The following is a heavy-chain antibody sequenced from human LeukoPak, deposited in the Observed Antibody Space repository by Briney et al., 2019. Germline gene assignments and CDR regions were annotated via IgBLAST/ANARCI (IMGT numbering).Heavy chain of an antibody. CDR1: GDSINSLDL. Sequence: SETLSLTCTVSGDSINSLDLWSWVRQPPGKGLEWIGEMYLSGTTHSNPSVKSRVTISIDKSKNQFFLNLSSVTAADTAVYYCASVDTAMGGPFDYWGQGTLVTVSS. V-gene: IGHV4-4*02. CDR2: MYLSGTT. J-gene: IGHJ4*02. D-gene: IGHD5-18*01. CDR3: ASVDTAMGGPFDY.